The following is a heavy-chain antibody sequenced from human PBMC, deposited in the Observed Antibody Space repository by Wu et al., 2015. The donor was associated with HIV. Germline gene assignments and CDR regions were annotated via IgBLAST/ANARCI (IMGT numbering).Heavy chain of an antibody. D-gene: IGHD3-10*01. CDR1: GYTFSRHY. Sequence: QVQLKQSGAEVKKPGAALTVSCKASGYTFSRHYIHWMRQAPGQGLEWLGRIHPSGGGAIYAEKFQGRVTITRDTSTSTVFLDLGSLRSEDTAMYYCARVTTKYRSSGNLVYDVYDFWGQGTTIIVSS. V-gene: IGHV1-46*01. J-gene: IGHJ3*01. CDR2: IHPSGGGA. CDR3: ARVTTKYRSSGNLVYDVYDF.